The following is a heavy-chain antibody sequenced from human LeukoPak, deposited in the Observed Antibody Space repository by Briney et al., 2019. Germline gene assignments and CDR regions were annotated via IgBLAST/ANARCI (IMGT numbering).Heavy chain of an antibody. D-gene: IGHD2-21*01. CDR1: GGSISSGNYY. CDR2: ISYSGST. Sequence: SETLSLTCTVSGGSISSGNYYWAWIRQPPGKGLAWIGSISYSGSTYYNPSLKSRVTISVDTSKNQFSLKLRSVIAADTAVYYCARLVSYSEEGWFDPWGQGTLVTVSS. CDR3: ARLVSYSEEGWFDP. V-gene: IGHV4-39*01. J-gene: IGHJ5*02.